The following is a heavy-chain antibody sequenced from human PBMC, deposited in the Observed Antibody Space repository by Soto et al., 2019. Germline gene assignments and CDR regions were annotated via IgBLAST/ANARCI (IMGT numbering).Heavy chain of an antibody. Sequence: SETLSLTCTVSGGSISSYYWSWFRQSPGKRMEWIGYVHHSWGSSYNPSLQSRVAIPLDTSKSQFSLKVTSVTATDTAVYYCARQGFGPLHGLVDVWGQGTTVTVSS. CDR1: GGSISSYY. J-gene: IGHJ6*02. V-gene: IGHV4-59*08. CDR2: VHHSWGS. CDR3: ARQGFGPLHGLVDV. D-gene: IGHD3-10*01.